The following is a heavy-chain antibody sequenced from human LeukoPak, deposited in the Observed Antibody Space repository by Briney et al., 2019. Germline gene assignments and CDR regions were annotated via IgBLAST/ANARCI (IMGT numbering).Heavy chain of an antibody. V-gene: IGHV1-69*13. J-gene: IGHJ6*04. D-gene: IGHD6-19*01. Sequence: SVKVSCKASGGTFSSYAISWVRQAPGQGLEWMGGIIPIFGTANYAQKFQGRVTITADESTSTAYMELSSLRSEDTAVYYCARVAVAVAGSTYYYYYYGMDVWGKGTTVTVSS. CDR2: IIPIFGTA. CDR3: ARVAVAVAGSTYYYYYYGMDV. CDR1: GGTFSSYA.